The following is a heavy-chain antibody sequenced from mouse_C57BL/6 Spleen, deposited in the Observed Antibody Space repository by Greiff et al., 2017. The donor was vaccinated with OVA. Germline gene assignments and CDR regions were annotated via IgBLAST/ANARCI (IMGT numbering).Heavy chain of an antibody. CDR2: INPGSGGT. CDR3: ARSGKPMDY. V-gene: IGHV1-54*01. Sequence: VQGVESGAELVRPGTSVKVSCKASGYAFTNYLIEWVKQRPGQGLEWIGVINPGSGGTNYNEKFKGKATLTADKSSSTAYMQLSSLTSEDSAVYFCARSGKPMDYWGQGTSVTVSS. CDR1: GYAFTNYL. D-gene: IGHD3-1*01. J-gene: IGHJ4*01.